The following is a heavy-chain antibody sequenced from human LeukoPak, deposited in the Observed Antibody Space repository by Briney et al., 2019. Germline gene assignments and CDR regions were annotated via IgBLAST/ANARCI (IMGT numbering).Heavy chain of an antibody. Sequence: GGSLRLSCAASGFTFSSYAMSWVREAPGKGLEWVSAISGSGGSTYYADSVKGRFTISRDNAKNTLYLQMNSLRAEDTAVYYCARELRIAVAGLYYFDYWGQGTLVTVSS. CDR2: ISGSGGST. D-gene: IGHD6-19*01. CDR1: GFTFSSYA. J-gene: IGHJ4*02. CDR3: ARELRIAVAGLYYFDY. V-gene: IGHV3-23*01.